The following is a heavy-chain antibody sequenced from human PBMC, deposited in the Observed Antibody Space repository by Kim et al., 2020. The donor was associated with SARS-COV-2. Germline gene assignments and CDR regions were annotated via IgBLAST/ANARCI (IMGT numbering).Heavy chain of an antibody. CDR2: INHSGST. V-gene: IGHV4-34*01. CDR1: GGSFSGYY. D-gene: IGHD3-10*01. Sequence: SETLSLTCAVYGGSFSGYYWSWIRQPPGKGLEWIGEINHSGSTNYNPSLKSRVTISVDTSKNQFSLKLSSVTAADTAVYYCARAPNRITMVRGVIGWFDPWGQGTLVTVSS. J-gene: IGHJ5*02. CDR3: ARAPNRITMVRGVIGWFDP.